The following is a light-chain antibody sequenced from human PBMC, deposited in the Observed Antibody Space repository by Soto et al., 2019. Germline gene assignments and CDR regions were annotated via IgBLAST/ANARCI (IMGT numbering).Light chain of an antibody. J-gene: IGKJ1*01. Sequence: EIVMTQAPATLSVSPGESATLSCRASQSINRGLAWYVQKPGQAPRRVIYGASTWGTGVPPRFTGSGSGTEFTLTISSLQSEDFAVYYCQQYNNWPRTFGQGTKV. CDR1: QSINRG. V-gene: IGKV3D-15*01. CDR2: GAS. CDR3: QQYNNWPRT.